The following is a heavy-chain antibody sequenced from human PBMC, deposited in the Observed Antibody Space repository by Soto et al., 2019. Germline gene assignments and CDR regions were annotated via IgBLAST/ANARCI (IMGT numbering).Heavy chain of an antibody. CDR1: CYSISIGYY. J-gene: IGHJ3*02. CDR3: ARVRVTMIVVVITPCAFDI. D-gene: IGHD3-22*01. V-gene: IGHV4-38-2*01. CDR2: IYHSGST. Sequence: LSLTFAVSCYSISIGYYWVWIRQPPGKGLEWIGSIYHSGSTYYNPSLKSRVTISVDTSKNQFSLKLSSVTAADTAVYYCARVRVTMIVVVITPCAFDIWGQGTMVTVSS.